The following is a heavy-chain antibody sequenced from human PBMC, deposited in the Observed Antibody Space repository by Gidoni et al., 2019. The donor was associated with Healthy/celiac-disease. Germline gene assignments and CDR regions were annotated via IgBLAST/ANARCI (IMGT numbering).Heavy chain of an antibody. CDR1: GFPFSSYA. Sequence: EVQLLESGEGLVQPGGSLRLSCAASGFPFSSYAMNWVRQAPGKGLEWVSVISGSGGSTYYADSVKGRFTISRDNSKNTLYLQMNSLRAEDTAVYYCAKRPHYYDSSDSFHYWGQGTLVTVSS. CDR2: ISGSGGST. D-gene: IGHD3-22*01. V-gene: IGHV3-23*01. CDR3: AKRPHYYDSSDSFHY. J-gene: IGHJ4*02.